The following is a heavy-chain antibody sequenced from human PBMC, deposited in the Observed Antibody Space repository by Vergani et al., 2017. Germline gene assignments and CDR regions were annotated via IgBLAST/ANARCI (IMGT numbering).Heavy chain of an antibody. J-gene: IGHJ4*02. CDR1: GGSISSGGYS. CDR2: IYHSGST. V-gene: IGHV4-30-2*01. CDR3: ARALDTAMEYYFDY. D-gene: IGHD5-18*01. Sequence: QLQLQESGSGLVKPSQTLSLTCAVSGGSISSGGYSWSWIRQPPGKGLEWIGYIYHSGSTYYNPSLKSRVTISVDRSKNQFSLKLSSVTGADTAVYYCARALDTAMEYYFDYWGQGTLVTVSS.